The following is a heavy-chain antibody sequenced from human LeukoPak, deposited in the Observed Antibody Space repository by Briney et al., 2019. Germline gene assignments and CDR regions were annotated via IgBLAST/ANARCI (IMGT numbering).Heavy chain of an antibody. J-gene: IGHJ4*02. D-gene: IGHD1-26*01. V-gene: IGHV1-69*01. Sequence: ASVKVSCKASGGTFSSYAISWVRQAPGQGLEWMGGIIPIFGTANYAQKFQGRVTITADESTSTAYMELSSLRSDDTAVYYCARGSGSYYGFFDYWGQGTLVTVSS. CDR1: GGTFSSYA. CDR3: ARGSGSYYGFFDY. CDR2: IIPIFGTA.